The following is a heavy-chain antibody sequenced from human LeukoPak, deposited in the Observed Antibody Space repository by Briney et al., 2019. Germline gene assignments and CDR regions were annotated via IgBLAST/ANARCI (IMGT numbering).Heavy chain of an antibody. CDR2: ISSSSSTI. J-gene: IGHJ5*02. D-gene: IGHD6-13*01. Sequence: GGSLRLSCAAFGFTFSSCSMNWVRQAPGKGLEWVSYISSSSSTIYYADSVKGRFTISRDNAKNSLYLQMNSLRDEDTAVYYCARDGVAAAGNVKNWFDPWGQGTLVTVSS. V-gene: IGHV3-48*02. CDR3: ARDGVAAAGNVKNWFDP. CDR1: GFTFSSCS.